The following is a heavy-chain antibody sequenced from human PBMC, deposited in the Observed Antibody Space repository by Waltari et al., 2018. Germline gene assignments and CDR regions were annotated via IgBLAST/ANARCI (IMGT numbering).Heavy chain of an antibody. D-gene: IGHD3-10*01. Sequence: VQLVESGGGVVQPGRSLRLSCAASGFTFSNFGMSWVRQAPGKGLEWVSVVRGTGGSTSYSDSVKGRFTISRDNSKNTLYLQMNSLRAEDSAVYYCAKGPYYGSAIGMDVWGQGTTVAVSS. V-gene: IGHV3-23*04. CDR1: GFTFSNFG. CDR3: AKGPYYGSAIGMDV. J-gene: IGHJ6*02. CDR2: VRGTGGST.